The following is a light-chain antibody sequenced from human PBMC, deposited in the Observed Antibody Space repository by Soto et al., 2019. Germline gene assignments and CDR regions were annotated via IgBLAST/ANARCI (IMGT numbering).Light chain of an antibody. CDR3: LSYTSANTRV. CDR2: EVN. V-gene: IGLV2-14*01. J-gene: IGLJ3*02. CDR1: SSDVGGYKF. Sequence: QSALTQPASVSASPGQSITISCTGSSSDVGGYKFVSWYQHHPGKAPKLMIYEVNNRPSGVSNRFSGSKSGNTASLTISGLQPQDEADYYCLSYTSANTRVFGGGTKVTV.